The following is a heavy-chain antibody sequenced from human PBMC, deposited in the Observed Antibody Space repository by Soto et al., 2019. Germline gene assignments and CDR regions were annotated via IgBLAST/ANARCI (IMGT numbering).Heavy chain of an antibody. V-gene: IGHV4-34*01. CDR3: ARGYCSSTSCYEFDY. J-gene: IGHJ4*02. CDR2: INHSGST. Sequence: SETLSLTCAVYGGSFRDYYWSWVRQPPGKGLEWIGQINHSGSTNYSPSLKSRVTISVDTSKKQFSLKLSSVTAADTAMYYCARGYCSSTSCYEFDYWGQGTLVTVS. D-gene: IGHD2-2*01. CDR1: GGSFRDYY.